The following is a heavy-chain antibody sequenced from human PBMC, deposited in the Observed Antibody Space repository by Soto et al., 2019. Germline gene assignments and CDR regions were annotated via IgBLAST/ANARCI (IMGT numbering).Heavy chain of an antibody. J-gene: IGHJ6*02. CDR3: AGLRFAYGSGSYPNYYYYYGMDV. Sequence: PSETLSLTCTVPGGSISSSSYYWGWIRQTPGKGQEWIGSIYYSGSTYYNPSLKSRVTISVDTSKNQFSLKLSSVTAADTAVYYCAGLRFAYGSGSYPNYYYYYGMDVWGQGTTVT. V-gene: IGHV4-39*01. D-gene: IGHD3-10*01. CDR2: IYYSGST. CDR1: GGSISSSSYY.